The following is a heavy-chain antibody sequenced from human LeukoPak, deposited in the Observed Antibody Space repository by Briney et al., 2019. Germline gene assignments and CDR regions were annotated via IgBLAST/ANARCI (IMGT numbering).Heavy chain of an antibody. CDR2: IYSGGST. Sequence: GGSLRLSCAASGFTFSNAWMNWVRQAPGKGLEWVSVIYSGGSTYYADSVKGRFTISRDNSKNTLYLQMNSLRAEDTAGYYCAKDLGLLWFGELSPFDYWGQGTRVTVSS. J-gene: IGHJ4*02. D-gene: IGHD3-10*01. CDR1: GFTFSNAW. CDR3: AKDLGLLWFGELSPFDY. V-gene: IGHV3-53*05.